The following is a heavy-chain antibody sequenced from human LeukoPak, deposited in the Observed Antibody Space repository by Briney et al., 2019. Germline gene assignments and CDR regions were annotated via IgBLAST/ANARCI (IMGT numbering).Heavy chain of an antibody. CDR2: IYYSGST. D-gene: IGHD3-3*01. CDR3: ARGDFWSGYYTATPGFDP. Sequence: SETLSLTCTVSGGSISSYYWSLIRQPPGKGLEWIGYIYYSGSTNYNPSLKSRVTISVDTSKNQFSLKLSSVTAADTAVYYCARGDFWSGYYTATPGFDPWGQGTLVTVSS. J-gene: IGHJ5*02. V-gene: IGHV4-59*01. CDR1: GGSISSYY.